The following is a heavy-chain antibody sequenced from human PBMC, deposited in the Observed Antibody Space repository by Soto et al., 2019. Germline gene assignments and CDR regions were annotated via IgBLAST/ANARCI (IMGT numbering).Heavy chain of an antibody. V-gene: IGHV3-21*01. CDR2: ISSSSSYI. J-gene: IGHJ4*02. Sequence: GGSLRLSCAASGFTFSSYSMNWVRQAPGKGLEWVSSISSSSSYIYYADSVKGRFTISRDNAKNSLYLQMNSLRAEDTAVYYCAGYCSSTSCPDDYWGQGTLVTVSS. CDR3: AGYCSSTSCPDDY. D-gene: IGHD2-2*01. CDR1: GFTFSSYS.